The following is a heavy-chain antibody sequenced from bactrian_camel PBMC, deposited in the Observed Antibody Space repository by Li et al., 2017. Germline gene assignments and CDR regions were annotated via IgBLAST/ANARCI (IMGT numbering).Heavy chain of an antibody. CDR2: IYSDGST. CDR3: AADTLDTVVFTDGQWTRRYNV. Sequence: QLVESGGGLVQPGGSLRLSCAASGFSFSSYYMSWVRQAPGKGLEWVSSIYSDGSTNYADSVKERFTISQDKDKNTLYLQMNSLKPEDTAMYYCAADTLDTVVFTDGQWTRRYNVWGQGTQVTVS. V-gene: IGHV3S10*01. D-gene: IGHD2*01. J-gene: IGHJ4*01. CDR1: GFSFSSYY.